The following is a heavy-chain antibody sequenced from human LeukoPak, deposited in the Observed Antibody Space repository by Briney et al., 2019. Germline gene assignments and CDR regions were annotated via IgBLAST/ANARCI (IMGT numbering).Heavy chain of an antibody. CDR1: GFTFSSYS. Sequence: GGSLRLSCAASGFTFSSYSMNWVRQAPGKGLEWISHISDTSSTIYYADSVKGRFTISRDNAKNSLHLQMNSLRAEDTAVYYCARDPRFYYYYMDVWGKGTTVTVSS. CDR2: ISDTSSTI. D-gene: IGHD3-16*01. J-gene: IGHJ6*03. V-gene: IGHV3-48*01. CDR3: ARDPRFYYYYMDV.